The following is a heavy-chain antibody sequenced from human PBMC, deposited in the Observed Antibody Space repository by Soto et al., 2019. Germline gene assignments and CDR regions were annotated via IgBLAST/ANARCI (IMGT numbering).Heavy chain of an antibody. CDR2: ISWNSGSI. J-gene: IGHJ4*02. CDR3: EKGLGSWATQYEFDH. D-gene: IGHD6-13*01. CDR1: GFTFDDYA. Sequence: EVQLVESGGGLVQPGRSLRLSCAASGFTFDDYAMHWVRQAPGKGLEWVSGISWNSGSIGYADSVKGRFTISRDNAKNSLYLQMNSLRAEDTALYYCEKGLGSWATQYEFDHWGQGTLVTVSS. V-gene: IGHV3-9*01.